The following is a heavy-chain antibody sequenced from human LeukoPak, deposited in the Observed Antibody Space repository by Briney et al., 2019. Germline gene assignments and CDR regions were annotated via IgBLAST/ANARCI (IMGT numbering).Heavy chain of an antibody. CDR1: GYTFTSYY. CDR3: ARHVQLERRYYYYMDV. V-gene: IGHV1-46*01. Sequence: GASVKVSCKASGYTFTSYYMHWVRQAPGQGLEWMGIINPSGGSTSYAQKFQGRVTMTRDTSTSTVYMELSSLRSEDTAVYYCARHVQLERRYYYYMDVWGKGTTVTVSS. D-gene: IGHD1-1*01. CDR2: INPSGGST. J-gene: IGHJ6*03.